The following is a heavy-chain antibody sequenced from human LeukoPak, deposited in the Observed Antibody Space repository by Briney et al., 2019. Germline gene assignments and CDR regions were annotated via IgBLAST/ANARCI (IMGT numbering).Heavy chain of an antibody. CDR3: ARDSGMRPGIAAAGTLDY. CDR2: IYSGGST. J-gene: IGHJ4*02. D-gene: IGHD6-13*01. Sequence: PGGSLRLSCAASGFTVSSNYMSWVRQAPGKGLEWVSVIYSGGSTYYADSVKGRFTISRDNSKNTLYLQMNSLRAEDTAVYYCARDSGMRPGIAAAGTLDYWGQGTLVTVSS. V-gene: IGHV3-53*01. CDR1: GFTVSSNY.